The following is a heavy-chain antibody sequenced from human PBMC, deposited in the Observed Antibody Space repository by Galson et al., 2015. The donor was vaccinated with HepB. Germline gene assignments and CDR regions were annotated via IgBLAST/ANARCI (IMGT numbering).Heavy chain of an antibody. D-gene: IGHD6-19*01. V-gene: IGHV1-69*04. CDR2: IIPILGIA. J-gene: IGHJ4*02. CDR1: GGTFSSYA. Sequence: SVKVSCKASGGTFSSYAISWVRQAPGQGLEWMGRIIPILGIANYAQKFQGRVTIAADKSTSTAYMVLSSLRSEDTAVYYCAQYRSGWSKGSFDYWGQGTLVTVSS. CDR3: AQYRSGWSKGSFDY.